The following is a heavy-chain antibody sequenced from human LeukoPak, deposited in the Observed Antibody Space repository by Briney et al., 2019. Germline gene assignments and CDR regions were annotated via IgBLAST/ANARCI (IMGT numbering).Heavy chain of an antibody. CDR3: ARTSGSFDARFDY. CDR2: INPGGGST. Sequence: EASVKVSCKASGYTFTSYYMHWVRQAPGQGLEWVGVINPGGGSTSYAQKFQGRVTMTRDTSTSTVYMELSSLRSEDTAVYYCARTSGSFDARFDYWGQGTLVTVSS. J-gene: IGHJ4*02. D-gene: IGHD1-26*01. V-gene: IGHV1-46*01. CDR1: GYTFTSYY.